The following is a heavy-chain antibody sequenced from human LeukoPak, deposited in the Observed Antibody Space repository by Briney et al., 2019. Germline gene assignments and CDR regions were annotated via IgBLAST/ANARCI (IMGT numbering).Heavy chain of an antibody. Sequence: SETLSLTCTVSGGSMTGYYWAWIRQPPGKRLEWIGYVPSSGGTKYNPSLKSRVTVSIDMSRNQFSLNVRSVTAADTATYYCTKLSDCGDDCYDRPHWFDPWGQGRLVTVSS. D-gene: IGHD2-21*02. J-gene: IGHJ5*02. CDR1: GGSMTGYY. V-gene: IGHV4-59*08. CDR3: TKLSDCGDDCYDRPHWFDP. CDR2: VPSSGGT.